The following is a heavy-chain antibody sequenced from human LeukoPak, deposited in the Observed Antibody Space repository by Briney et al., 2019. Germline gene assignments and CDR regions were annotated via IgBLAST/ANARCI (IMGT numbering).Heavy chain of an antibody. V-gene: IGHV4-59*01. CDR1: GGSISSYY. CDR3: ARGRTYRSAHDYGDYWDFYYYYGMDV. J-gene: IGHJ6*02. CDR2: IYYSGST. Sequence: MPSETLSLTCTVSGGSISSYYWSWIRQPPGKGLEWIGYIYYSGSTNYNPSLKSRVTISVDTSKNQFSLKLSSVTAADTAVYYCARGRTYRSAHDYGDYWDFYYYYGMDVWGQGTTVTVSS. D-gene: IGHD4-17*01.